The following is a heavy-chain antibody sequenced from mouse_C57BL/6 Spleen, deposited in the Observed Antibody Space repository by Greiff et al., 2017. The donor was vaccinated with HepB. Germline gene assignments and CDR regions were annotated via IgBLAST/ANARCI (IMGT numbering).Heavy chain of an antibody. CDR1: GFTFSSYA. CDR2: ISDGGSYT. CDR3: AFYYGYDVGFAY. J-gene: IGHJ3*01. Sequence: DVMLVESGGGLVKPGGSLKLSCAASGFTFSSYAMSWVRQTPEKRLEWVATISDGGSYTYYPDNVKGRFTISRDNAKNNLYLQMSHLKSEDTAMYYCAFYYGYDVGFAYWGQGTLVTVSA. V-gene: IGHV5-4*03. D-gene: IGHD2-2*01.